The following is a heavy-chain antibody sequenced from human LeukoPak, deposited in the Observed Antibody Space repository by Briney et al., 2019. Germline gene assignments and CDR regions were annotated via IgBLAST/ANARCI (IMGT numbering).Heavy chain of an antibody. CDR3: ARDDCSTTPCYAY. CDR1: GFTFTNYG. Sequence: PGGSLRLSYTTSGFTFTNYGINWVRQAPGKGLEWVAAIWYDGSKTSYTDSVKGRFTVSRDISKNTVYLQMNGLKAEDTAVYYCARDDCSTTPCYAYWGQGTLVTVSS. V-gene: IGHV3-33*01. D-gene: IGHD2-2*01. CDR2: IWYDGSKT. J-gene: IGHJ4*02.